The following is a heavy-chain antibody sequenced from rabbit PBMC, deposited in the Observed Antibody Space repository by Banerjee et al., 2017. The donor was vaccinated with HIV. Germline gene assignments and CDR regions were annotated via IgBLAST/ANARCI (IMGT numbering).Heavy chain of an antibody. CDR2: IYAGSSGST. CDR1: GSDISSYT. J-gene: IGHJ4*01. V-gene: IGHV1S40*01. CDR3: ARDLAGVIGWNFNL. Sequence: QSLEESGGDLVKPGASLTLTCTASGSDISSYTMCWVRQAPGKGLEWIACIYAGSSGSTYYASWAKGRFTISKTSSTTVTLQMTSLTAADTATYFCARDLAGVIGWNFNLWGPGTLVTVS. D-gene: IGHD4-1*01.